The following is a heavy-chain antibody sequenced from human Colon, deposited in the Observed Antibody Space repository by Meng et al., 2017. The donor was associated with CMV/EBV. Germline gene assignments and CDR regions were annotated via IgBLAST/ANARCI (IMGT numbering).Heavy chain of an antibody. Sequence: QGAVGESGAGVRMPGASVKVSCKASGYSFTGYYIHWVRQAPGQGLEWMGWMDPTTGRTDYAQKFQGTVTMTRDTSISTAYLELSRLTSDDTAVYYCASHSSYVWGSHHWGQGTLVTVSS. V-gene: IGHV1-2*02. CDR2: MDPTTGRT. CDR3: ASHSSYVWGSHH. CDR1: GYSFTGYY. J-gene: IGHJ1*01. D-gene: IGHD3-16*01.